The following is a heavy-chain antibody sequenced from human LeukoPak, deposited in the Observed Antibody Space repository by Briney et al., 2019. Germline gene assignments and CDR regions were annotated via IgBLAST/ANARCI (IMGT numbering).Heavy chain of an antibody. Sequence: PSETLSLTCTVSGGSISSYYWSWIRQPPGRGLEWVGYIYYSGSTNYNPSLKSRVTIAVDTSKNQFSLKLSSVTAADTAVYYCAREAYYGSGSYYKAAYYFDYWGQGTLVTVSS. J-gene: IGHJ4*02. V-gene: IGHV4-59*01. CDR1: GGSISSYY. CDR3: AREAYYGSGSYYKAAYYFDY. CDR2: IYYSGST. D-gene: IGHD3-10*01.